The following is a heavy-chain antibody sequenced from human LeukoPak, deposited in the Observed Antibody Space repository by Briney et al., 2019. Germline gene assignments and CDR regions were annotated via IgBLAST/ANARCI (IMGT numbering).Heavy chain of an antibody. CDR2: INHSGST. J-gene: IGHJ5*02. CDR3: ARGRPYYYGSGKNWFDP. CDR1: GGSFSGYY. D-gene: IGHD3-10*01. V-gene: IGHV4-34*01. Sequence: SETLSLTCAVYGGSFSGYYWSWIRQPPGKGLEWIGEINHSGSTNYNPSLKSRVTISVDTSKNQFSLKLSSVTAVDTAVYYCARGRPYYYGSGKNWFDPWGQGTLVTVSS.